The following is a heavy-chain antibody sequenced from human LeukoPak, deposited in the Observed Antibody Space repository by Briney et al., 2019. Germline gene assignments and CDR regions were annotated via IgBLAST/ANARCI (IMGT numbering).Heavy chain of an antibody. Sequence: ASVKVSCKASGYTFTSYDINWVRQATGQGLEWMGWMNPNSGNTNYAQKLQGRVTMTTDTSTSTAYMELRSLRSDDTAVYYCARDSVGATSFDIWGQGTMVTVSS. D-gene: IGHD1-26*01. V-gene: IGHV1-18*01. CDR2: MNPNSGNT. J-gene: IGHJ3*02. CDR3: ARDSVGATSFDI. CDR1: GYTFTSYD.